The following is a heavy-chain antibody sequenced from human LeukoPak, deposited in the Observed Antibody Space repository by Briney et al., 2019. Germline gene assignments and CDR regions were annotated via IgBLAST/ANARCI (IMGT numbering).Heavy chain of an antibody. CDR1: GFTFSSYA. CDR2: ISYDGSNK. J-gene: IGHJ6*02. D-gene: IGHD3-10*01. V-gene: IGHV3-30-3*01. CDR3: AREGVTTMVRGSPRGGMDV. Sequence: GGSLRLSCEASGFTFSSYAMHWVRQAPGKGLEWVAVISYDGSNKYYADSVKGRFTISRDNSKNTLYLQMNSLRAEDTAVYYCAREGVTTMVRGSPRGGMDVWGQGTTVTVSS.